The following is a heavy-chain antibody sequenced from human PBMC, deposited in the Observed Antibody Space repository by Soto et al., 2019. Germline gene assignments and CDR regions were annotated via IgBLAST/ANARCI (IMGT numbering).Heavy chain of an antibody. D-gene: IGHD2-15*01. CDR2: INAGNGNT. CDR1: GYTFTSYA. V-gene: IGHV1-3*01. J-gene: IGHJ3*02. CDR3: ARVLGYCSGGSCYGDAFDI. Sequence: ASVKVSCKASGYTFTSYAMHWVRQAPGQRLEWMGWINAGNGNTKYSQKFQGRVTITADESTSTAYMELSSLRSEDTAVYYCARVLGYCSGGSCYGDAFDIWGQGTMVTVSS.